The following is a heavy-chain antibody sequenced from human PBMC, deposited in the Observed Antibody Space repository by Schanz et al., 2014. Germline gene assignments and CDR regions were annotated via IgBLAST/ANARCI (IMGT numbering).Heavy chain of an antibody. CDR3: ARCLRNYDIMTGYNLSFDY. V-gene: IGHV4-39*01. Sequence: QLQLQESGPGLVKPSETLSLTCTVSGGSISSSSYYWGWIRQPPGKGLEWIGHIFYTGYTYNNPSLGSRVTMSVDTSKTQFSLKRAFVTAADTAVYYCARCLRNYDIMTGYNLSFDYWGLGTLVTVSS. CDR2: IFYTGYT. J-gene: IGHJ4*02. D-gene: IGHD3-9*01. CDR1: GGSISSSSYY.